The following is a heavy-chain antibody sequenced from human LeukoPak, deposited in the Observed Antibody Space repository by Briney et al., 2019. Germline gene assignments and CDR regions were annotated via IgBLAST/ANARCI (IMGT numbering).Heavy chain of an antibody. Sequence: GASLRLSCAASGFTFSIYAMIWVRQAPGKAREGGSAITCSGGSTYYADSVKGRFTISRDNSKNTLYLQMNSLRAEDTAVYYCAKDGGSSPYYFDYWGQGNLVTVSS. V-gene: IGHV3-23*01. D-gene: IGHD1-26*01. J-gene: IGHJ4*02. CDR2: ITCSGGST. CDR1: GFTFSIYA. CDR3: AKDGGSSPYYFDY.